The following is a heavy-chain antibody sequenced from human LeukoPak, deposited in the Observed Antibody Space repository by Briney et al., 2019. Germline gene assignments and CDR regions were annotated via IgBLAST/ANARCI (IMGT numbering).Heavy chain of an antibody. CDR2: IYYTGNT. D-gene: IGHD6-13*01. Sequence: SETLSLTCTVSGGSISSYYWSWIRQPPGKGLEWIGYIYYTGNTNYNPSLKSRVTISVDTSKNQFSLKLSSVTAADTAVYYCARGGQQLGTFDYWGQGTLVTVSS. V-gene: IGHV4-59*12. CDR3: ARGGQQLGTFDY. CDR1: GGSISSYY. J-gene: IGHJ4*02.